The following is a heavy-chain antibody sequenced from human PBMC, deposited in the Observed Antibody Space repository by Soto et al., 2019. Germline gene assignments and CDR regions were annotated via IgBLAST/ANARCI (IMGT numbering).Heavy chain of an antibody. Sequence: EVQLVESGAGLVQPGGSLRLSCADSGLSYSKYWMHWVRQAPGKELVWCSGINGDGSSTSYGGSVKGRFTISRDNAKNTLDLQMNSLRAEDTSMYYCLRGGFEDYYNYMDLLGKGATVSVSS. D-gene: IGHD3-10*01. CDR2: INGDGSST. J-gene: IGHJ6*03. CDR1: GLSYSKYW. V-gene: IGHV3-74*01. CDR3: LRGGFEDYYNYMDL.